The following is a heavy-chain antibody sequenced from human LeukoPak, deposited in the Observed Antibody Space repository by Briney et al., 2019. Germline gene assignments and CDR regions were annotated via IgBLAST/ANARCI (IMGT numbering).Heavy chain of an antibody. CDR3: ARAKRNGFDI. V-gene: IGHV3-48*01. Sequence: GGSLRLSCAASGFTFSNYSMNWVRQAPGKGLEWVSYFSRSSSTIYYADSVKGQFTISRDNAKNSLYLQMHSLRAEDTAVYYCARAKRNGFDIWGQGTMVTVSS. CDR2: FSRSSSTI. J-gene: IGHJ3*02. CDR1: GFTFSNYS.